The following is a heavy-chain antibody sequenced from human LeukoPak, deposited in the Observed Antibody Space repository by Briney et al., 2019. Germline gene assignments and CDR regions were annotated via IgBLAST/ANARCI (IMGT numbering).Heavy chain of an antibody. Sequence: GGSLRHSCAASGFTFTSYGFHWVRQAPGKGLEWVAVIWYDGSNEYYADSVKGRFTISRDNSQNTVYLQLNSLRAEDTAVYYCARDRYYGSGNYWGLMDVWGQGTTVIVSS. CDR2: IWYDGSNE. CDR1: GFTFTSYG. CDR3: ARDRYYGSGNYWGLMDV. D-gene: IGHD3-10*01. J-gene: IGHJ6*02. V-gene: IGHV3-33*01.